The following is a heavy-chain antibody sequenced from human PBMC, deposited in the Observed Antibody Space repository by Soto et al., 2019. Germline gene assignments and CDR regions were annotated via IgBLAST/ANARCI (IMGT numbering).Heavy chain of an antibody. CDR2: MNPDSGHA. D-gene: IGHD2-15*01. CDR1: GYTFTNSD. Sequence: SVKVSCKASGYTFTNSDINWVRQAPGQGLEWMGWMNPDSGHAAYAQKLQGRVTLTTSTSTSTVYMEMRSLGSEDTAVYYCARRPHCSGGICYYGLDNWGQGTMVTVSA. J-gene: IGHJ4*02. CDR3: ARRPHCSGGICYYGLDN. V-gene: IGHV1-8*01.